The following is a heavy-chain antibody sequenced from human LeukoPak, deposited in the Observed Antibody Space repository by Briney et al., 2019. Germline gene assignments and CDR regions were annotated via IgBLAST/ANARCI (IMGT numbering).Heavy chain of an antibody. V-gene: IGHV1-8*01. CDR1: GYTLTSYD. Sequence: ASVKGSCQASGYTLTSYDINWVRQATGQRLEWMGWMNPNSGNTGYAQKFQGRVTMTRNTSISTAYMELSSLRSEDTAVYYCARATSGWLDDAFDIWGQGTMVTVSS. CDR2: MNPNSGNT. J-gene: IGHJ3*02. D-gene: IGHD6-19*01. CDR3: ARATSGWLDDAFDI.